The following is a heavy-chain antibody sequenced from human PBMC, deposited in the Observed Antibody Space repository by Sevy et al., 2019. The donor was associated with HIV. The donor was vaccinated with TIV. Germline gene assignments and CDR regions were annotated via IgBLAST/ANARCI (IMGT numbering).Heavy chain of an antibody. CDR1: GGSISNYY. CDR3: ARERQLVLDY. CDR2: IYYSGSR. Sequence: SETLSLTCTVSGGSISNYYWSWIRQPPGKGLEWIGYIYYSGSRNYNPSLKSRVTISVDTSKNQFSLKLSSLTAADTAVYYCARERQLVLDYWGQGTPVTVSS. J-gene: IGHJ4*02. D-gene: IGHD6-13*01. V-gene: IGHV4-59*01.